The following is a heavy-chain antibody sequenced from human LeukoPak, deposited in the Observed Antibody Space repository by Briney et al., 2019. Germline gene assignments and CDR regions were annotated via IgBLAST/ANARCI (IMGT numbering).Heavy chain of an antibody. Sequence: VASVKVSCKASGGTFSSHAINWVRQAPGQGLEWIGRIIPMVAIPKYAQKFQDRVTMTADKSTSTVYMELVSLRSDDTAVYYCAAPNVAVTANHYYYGMDVWGQGTTVTVSS. V-gene: IGHV1-69*04. D-gene: IGHD2-21*02. CDR2: IIPMVAIP. CDR1: GGTFSSHA. CDR3: AAPNVAVTANHYYYGMDV. J-gene: IGHJ6*02.